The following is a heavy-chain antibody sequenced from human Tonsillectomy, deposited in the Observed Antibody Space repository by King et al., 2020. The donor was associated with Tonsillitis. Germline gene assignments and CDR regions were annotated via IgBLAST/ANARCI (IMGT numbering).Heavy chain of an antibody. V-gene: IGHV3-48*01. CDR1: GSTFSTYN. CDR2: ISDTSSHI. CDR3: ATDTGRYIRSSAVVH. D-gene: IGHD6-6*01. J-gene: IGHJ4*02. Sequence: VQLVESGGGLVQPGGTLRLSCAASGSTFSTYNMNWVRQAPGKGLEWISYISDTSSHIYYADSVKGRFTISRDNAKDSLFLQMNSLRGEDTAVYYCATDTGRYIRSSAVVHGGRGTLVTVSS.